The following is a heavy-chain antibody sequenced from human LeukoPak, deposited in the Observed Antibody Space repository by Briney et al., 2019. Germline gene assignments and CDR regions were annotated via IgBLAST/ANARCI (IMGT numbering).Heavy chain of an antibody. CDR2: NSGSGGST. Sequence: GGSLRLSCAASGFPFSCYAMSWVRQAPGKGLEGVSANSGSGGSTYYADSVKGRFTISRDNAKNSLYLQMNSLRAEDTAVYYCARDVAYYGSGSYYYYYYYMDVWGKGTTVTISS. CDR3: ARDVAYYGSGSYYYYYYYMDV. CDR1: GFPFSCYA. D-gene: IGHD3-10*01. J-gene: IGHJ6*03. V-gene: IGHV3-23*01.